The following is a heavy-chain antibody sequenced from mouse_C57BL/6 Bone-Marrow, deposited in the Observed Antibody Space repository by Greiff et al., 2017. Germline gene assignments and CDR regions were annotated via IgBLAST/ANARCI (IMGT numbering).Heavy chain of an antibody. CDR2: ISDGGSYT. CDR3: AREDDGYYGWLAY. Sequence: VQLKESGGGLVKPGGSLKLSCAASGFTFSSYAMSWVRQTPDKRLEWVATISDGGSYTYYPENVKGRFTMSGDKAKNNLYLQMSHLKSEDTAMYYCAREDDGYYGWLAYWGQGTLVTVSA. V-gene: IGHV5-4*01. D-gene: IGHD2-3*01. CDR1: GFTFSSYA. J-gene: IGHJ3*01.